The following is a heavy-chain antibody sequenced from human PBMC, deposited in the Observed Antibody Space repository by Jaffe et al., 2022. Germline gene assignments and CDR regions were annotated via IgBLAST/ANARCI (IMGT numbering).Heavy chain of an antibody. V-gene: IGHV4-34*01. CDR2: INHSGST. CDR1: GGSFSGYY. J-gene: IGHJ6*03. D-gene: IGHD6-6*01. CDR3: ARKGRNSSSRHYYYYYYMDV. Sequence: QVQLQQWGAGLLKPSETLSLTCAVYGGSFSGYYWSWIRQPPGKGLEWIGEINHSGSTNYNPSLKSRVTISVDTSKNQFSLKLSSVTAADTAVYYCARKGRNSSSRHYYYYYYMDVWGKGTTVTVSS.